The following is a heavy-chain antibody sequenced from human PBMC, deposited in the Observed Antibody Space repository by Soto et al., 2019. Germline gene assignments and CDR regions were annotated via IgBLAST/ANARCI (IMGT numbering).Heavy chain of an antibody. CDR1: GYNFPNYW. J-gene: IGHJ4*02. Sequence: GESLKISCKGPGYNFPNYWIGWVRQMPGKGLEWMGIIYPGDSDIIYSPSFQGQVTISADMSISTAYLQWSSLKASDTAMYYCARRGYYYGLAYWGQGTLVTVSS. V-gene: IGHV5-51*01. CDR3: ARRGYYYGLAY. D-gene: IGHD1-26*01. CDR2: IYPGDSDI.